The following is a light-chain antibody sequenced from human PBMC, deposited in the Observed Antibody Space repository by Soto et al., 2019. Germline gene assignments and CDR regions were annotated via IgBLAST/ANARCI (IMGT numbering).Light chain of an antibody. V-gene: IGKV1-39*01. Sequence: DNQLTQSPSSLSASVGDRVTITCRASQSISNYLNWYQQKPGKAPKLLIYAASSLHSGVPSRFSGRGSGTDFTLTISSLQPEDFATYCCQQRYSTPYTLGQGTKLEIK. CDR2: AAS. J-gene: IGKJ2*01. CDR1: QSISNY. CDR3: QQRYSTPYT.